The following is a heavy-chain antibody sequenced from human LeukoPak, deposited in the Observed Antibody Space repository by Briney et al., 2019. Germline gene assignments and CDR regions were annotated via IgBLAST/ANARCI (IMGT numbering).Heavy chain of an antibody. CDR2: IYYSGST. D-gene: IGHD6-13*01. J-gene: IGHJ6*03. V-gene: IGHV4-59*08. CDR1: GGSISSYY. CDR3: ARVAAGIRYYYYMDV. Sequence: SETLSLTCTVSGGSISSYYWSWIRQPPGKGLEWIGYIYYSGSTNYNPSLKSRVTISVDTSKNQFSLKLSSVTAADTAVYYCARVAAGIRYYYYMDVWGKGTTVTISS.